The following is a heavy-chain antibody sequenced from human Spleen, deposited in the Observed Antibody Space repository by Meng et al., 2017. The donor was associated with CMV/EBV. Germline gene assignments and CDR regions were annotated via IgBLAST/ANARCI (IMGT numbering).Heavy chain of an antibody. CDR2: IYYSGST. CDR3: ARGQSNYDFWSGYYTPNWFDP. J-gene: IGHJ5*02. Sequence: GYSWSWIRPHPGKGLEWIGYIYYSGSTYYNPSLKSRVTISVDTSKNQFSLKLSSVTAADTAVYYCARGQSNYDFWSGYYTPNWFDPWGQGTLVTVSS. D-gene: IGHD3-3*01. V-gene: IGHV4-31*02. CDR1: GYS.